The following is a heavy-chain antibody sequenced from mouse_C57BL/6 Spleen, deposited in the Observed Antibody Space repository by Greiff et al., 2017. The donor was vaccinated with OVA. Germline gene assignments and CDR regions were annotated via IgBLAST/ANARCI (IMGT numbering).Heavy chain of an antibody. CDR2: IYPRSGNT. J-gene: IGHJ2*01. CDR1: GYTFTSYG. D-gene: IGHD1-1*01. CDR3: AKGCYSYGSPTYFDY. V-gene: IGHV1-81*01. Sequence: QVQLQQSGAELARPGASVKLSCKASGYTFTSYGISWVKQRTGQGLEWIGEIYPRSGNTYYNEKFKGKATLTADKSSSTAYMELRSLTSEDSAAYFCAKGCYSYGSPTYFDYWGQGTTLTVSS.